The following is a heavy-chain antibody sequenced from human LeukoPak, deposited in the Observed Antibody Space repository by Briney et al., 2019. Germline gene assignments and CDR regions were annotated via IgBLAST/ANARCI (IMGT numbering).Heavy chain of an antibody. V-gene: IGHV3-20*04. Sequence: GGSLRLSCAASGFTFDDYGMSWVRQAPGKGLEWVSGINWNGGSTGYADSVKGRFTISRDNVKSYLFLQMNSLRAEDTALYYCVRSITMFQHWGQGTLVTVSS. D-gene: IGHD3-10*01. CDR3: VRSITMFQH. J-gene: IGHJ1*01. CDR2: INWNGGST. CDR1: GFTFDDYG.